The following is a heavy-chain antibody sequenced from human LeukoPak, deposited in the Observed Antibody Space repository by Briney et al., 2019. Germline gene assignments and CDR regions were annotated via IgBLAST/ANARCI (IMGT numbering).Heavy chain of an antibody. CDR3: VRDQRGGSSGYYDS. CDR1: GFTFSTYF. J-gene: IGHJ4*02. D-gene: IGHD3-22*01. CDR2: ITGSGGST. Sequence: GGSLRLSCSASGFTFSTYFMHWVRQAPGKGLECVSAITGSGGSTYYADSVKGRFTISRDNSKNTLYLQMSRLRAEDTAVYYCVRDQRGGSSGYYDSWGQGTLVTVSS. V-gene: IGHV3-64D*06.